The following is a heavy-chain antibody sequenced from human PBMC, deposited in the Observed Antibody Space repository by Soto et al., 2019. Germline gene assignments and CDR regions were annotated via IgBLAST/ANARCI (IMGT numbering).Heavy chain of an antibody. D-gene: IGHD5-12*01. CDR2: IYHSGST. Sequence: SETLSLTCAVSGYSISSGYYWGWIRQPPGKGLEWIGSIYHSGSTYYNPSLKSRVTISVDTSKNQFSLKLSSVTAADTAVYYCARDGWKRATRPYNWFDPWGQGTLVTVSS. J-gene: IGHJ5*02. CDR3: ARDGWKRATRPYNWFDP. V-gene: IGHV4-38-2*02. CDR1: GYSISSGYY.